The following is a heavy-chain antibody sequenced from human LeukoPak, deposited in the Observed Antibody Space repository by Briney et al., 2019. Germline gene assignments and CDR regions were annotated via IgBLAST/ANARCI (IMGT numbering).Heavy chain of an antibody. Sequence: GESLKISCKGSGYSFTSYWISWVRQVPGKGLEWMGWINPNSGGTNYAQKFQGRVTMTRDTSISTAYMELSRLRSDDTAVYYCARGRFLEWLLTSDYGMDVWGQGTTVTVSS. CDR3: ARGRFLEWLLTSDYGMDV. V-gene: IGHV1-2*02. J-gene: IGHJ6*02. CDR2: INPNSGGT. CDR1: GYSFTSYW. D-gene: IGHD3-3*01.